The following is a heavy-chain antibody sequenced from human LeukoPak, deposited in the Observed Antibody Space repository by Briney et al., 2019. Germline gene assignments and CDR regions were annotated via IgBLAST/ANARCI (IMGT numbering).Heavy chain of an antibody. D-gene: IGHD6-6*01. CDR1: GGSFSGYY. J-gene: IGHJ4*02. V-gene: IGHV4-34*01. CDR3: ARVGEAALRYRTLYYFDY. Sequence: SETLSLTCAVYGGSFSGYYWSWIRQPPGKGLEGIGEINHSGSTNYNPSLKSRVTISVDTSKNQFSLKLSSVTAADTAVYYCARVGEAALRYRTLYYFDYWGQGTLVTVSS. CDR2: INHSGST.